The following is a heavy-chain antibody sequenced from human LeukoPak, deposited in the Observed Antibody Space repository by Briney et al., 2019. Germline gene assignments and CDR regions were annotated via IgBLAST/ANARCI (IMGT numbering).Heavy chain of an antibody. CDR2: IYYSGST. CDR1: GGSVSSGSYY. V-gene: IGHV4-61*01. J-gene: IGHJ4*02. CDR3: ARKVGATTN. Sequence: SETLSLTCTVSGGSVSSGSYYWSWIRQPPGKGLEWIGYIYYSGSTNYNPSLKSRVTISVDTSKNQFSLKLSSVTAADTAVYYCARKVGATTNWGQGALVTVSS. D-gene: IGHD1-26*01.